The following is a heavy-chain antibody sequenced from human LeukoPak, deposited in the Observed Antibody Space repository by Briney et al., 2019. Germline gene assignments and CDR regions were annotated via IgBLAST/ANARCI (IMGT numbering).Heavy chain of an antibody. D-gene: IGHD6-13*01. Sequence: PSETLSLTCTVSGGSISRDYWSWIRQPPGRGLEWVGYIYYTGYTNYNPSLKSRVTISVDTSKNQFSLKLSSVTAADTAVYYCARDRPGDSSLDFWGQGTLVTVSS. CDR2: IYYTGYT. J-gene: IGHJ4*02. CDR3: ARDRPGDSSLDF. CDR1: GGSISRDY. V-gene: IGHV4-59*01.